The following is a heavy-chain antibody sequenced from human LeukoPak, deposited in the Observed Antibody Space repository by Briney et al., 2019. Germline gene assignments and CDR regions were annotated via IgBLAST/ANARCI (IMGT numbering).Heavy chain of an antibody. J-gene: IGHJ4*02. D-gene: IGHD3-9*01. Sequence: GGSLRLYCAASGFTFSSYAMSWVRQAPGKGRECVSALSDSGGSTYYADSVKGRFTISRDNSKNTLYLQMNSLRAEDTDVYYCANGNYDIFVGLSANPYYLHYWGQGALVTVSS. CDR2: LSDSGGST. CDR3: ANGNYDIFVGLSANPYYLHY. V-gene: IGHV3-23*01. CDR1: GFTFSSYA.